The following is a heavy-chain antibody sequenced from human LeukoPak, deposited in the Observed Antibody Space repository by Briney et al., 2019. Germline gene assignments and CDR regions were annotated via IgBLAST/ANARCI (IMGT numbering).Heavy chain of an antibody. CDR2: IIPIFGTA. D-gene: IGHD5-18*01. CDR1: GGTFSSYA. Sequence: ASVKVSCKASGGTFSSYAMIWVRQAPGQGLEWMGGIIPIFGTANYAQKFQGRVTITTDQSTSTAYMELSSLRSEDTAVYYCARAGIQLWTNWFDPWGQGTLVTVSS. V-gene: IGHV1-69*05. CDR3: ARAGIQLWTNWFDP. J-gene: IGHJ5*02.